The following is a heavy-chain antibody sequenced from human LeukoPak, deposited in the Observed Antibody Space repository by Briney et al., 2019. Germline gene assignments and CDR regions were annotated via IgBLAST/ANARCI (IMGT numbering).Heavy chain of an antibody. D-gene: IGHD1-26*01. J-gene: IGHJ4*02. CDR3: SRESGAFCPFGY. Sequence: SETLSPTCGVSGGSISSTNWWSWVRQSPGQGLEWIGEISLTGQTNYDPSLSGRVTMLLDESSNHLSLHLTSVTAADTATYYCSRESGAFCPFGYWGQGTLVIVPS. CDR1: GGSISSTNW. V-gene: IGHV4-4*02. CDR2: ISLTGQT.